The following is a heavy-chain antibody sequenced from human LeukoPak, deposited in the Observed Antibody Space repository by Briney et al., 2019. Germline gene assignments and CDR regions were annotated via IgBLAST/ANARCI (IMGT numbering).Heavy chain of an antibody. V-gene: IGHV4-59*01. D-gene: IGHD4-17*01. CDR3: ARVTTVTYYFDY. CDR2: IYYSGST. CDR1: GGSISSYY. J-gene: IGHJ4*02. Sequence: PSETLSLTCTVSGGSISSYYWSWIRQPPGKGLEWIGYIYYSGSTNYNPSLKSRVTISVDTSKNQFSLKLSSVTAADTAVYYCARVTTVTYYFDYWGQGTLVTVSS.